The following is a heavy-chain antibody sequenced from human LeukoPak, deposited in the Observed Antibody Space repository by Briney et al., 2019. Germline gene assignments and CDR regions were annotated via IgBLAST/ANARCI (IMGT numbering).Heavy chain of an antibody. J-gene: IGHJ5*02. V-gene: IGHV1-8*03. CDR3: ARGRRNWFDP. CDR1: GYIFTSYD. CDR2: TNPNSGNT. Sequence: ASVKVSCKASGYIFTSYDINWVRQATGQGLEWMGWTNPNSGNTGYAQKFQGRVTITRNTSISAAYMELSSLRSEDTAVYYCARGRRNWFDPWGQGTLVTVSS.